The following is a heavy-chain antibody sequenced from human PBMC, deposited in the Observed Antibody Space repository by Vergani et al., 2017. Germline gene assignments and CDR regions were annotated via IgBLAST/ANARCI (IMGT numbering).Heavy chain of an antibody. Sequence: EVPLVQSGAEMKKPGESLKISCKVSGYSFTDYWIAWVRQMPGKGLEWMGIIYPGDSDTRYSPSFQGQVTISADKSISTAYLQWSSLKASDTAMYYCARHRGWGLVVVAATPWYYYYGMDVWGQGTTVTVSS. CDR1: GYSFTDYW. J-gene: IGHJ6*02. D-gene: IGHD2-15*01. CDR2: IYPGDSDT. V-gene: IGHV5-51*01. CDR3: ARHRGWGLVVVAATPWYYYYGMDV.